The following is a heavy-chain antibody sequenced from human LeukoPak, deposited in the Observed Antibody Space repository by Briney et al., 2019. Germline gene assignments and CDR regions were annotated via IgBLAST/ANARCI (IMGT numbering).Heavy chain of an antibody. CDR1: GFTFSSYS. Sequence: PGGSLRLSCAASGFTFSSYSMNWVRQAPGKGLEWVSSISSSSSYIYYADSVKGRFTISRDNAKNSLYLQMNSLRAEDTAVYYCARARVPAAHMDVWGQGTTVTVSS. CDR3: ARARVPAAHMDV. CDR2: ISSSSSYI. D-gene: IGHD6-13*01. V-gene: IGHV3-21*01. J-gene: IGHJ6*02.